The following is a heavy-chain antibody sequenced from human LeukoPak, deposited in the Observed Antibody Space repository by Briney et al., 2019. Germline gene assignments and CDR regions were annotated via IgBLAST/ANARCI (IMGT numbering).Heavy chain of an antibody. V-gene: IGHV1-8*03. Sequence: ASVKVSCKASGYTFTSYDINWVRQATGQGLEWMGWMNPNSGNTGYAQKFQGRVTITRNTSISTAYMELSSLRSEDTAVYYCARGVSVHYNILTGYYPHFDYWGQGTLVTVSS. CDR1: GYTFTSYD. CDR3: ARGVSVHYNILTGYYPHFDY. CDR2: MNPNSGNT. J-gene: IGHJ4*02. D-gene: IGHD3-9*01.